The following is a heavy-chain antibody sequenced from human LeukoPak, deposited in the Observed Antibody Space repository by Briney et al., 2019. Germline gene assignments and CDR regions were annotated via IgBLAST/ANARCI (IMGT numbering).Heavy chain of an antibody. D-gene: IGHD1-1*01. V-gene: IGHV3-11*04. CDR3: ARVGPDGQDGYDFDY. CDR2: ISSSGSTI. J-gene: IGHJ4*02. Sequence: GGSLRLSCAASGFTFSDYYMSWIRQAPGKGLEWVSYISSSGSTIYYADSVKGRFTISRDNAKNSLYLQMNGLRAEDTAVYYCARVGPDGQDGYDFDYWGQGTLVTVSS. CDR1: GFTFSDYY.